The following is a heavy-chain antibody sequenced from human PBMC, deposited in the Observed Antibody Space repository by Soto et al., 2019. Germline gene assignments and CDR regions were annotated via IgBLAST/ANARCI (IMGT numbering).Heavy chain of an antibody. CDR1: GLTFSSYA. J-gene: IGHJ3*02. CDR3: AKDRVLRFLEWLLNDAFDI. Sequence: EVQLLESGGGLVQPGGSLSLSCAASGLTFSSYAMSWVRQAPGKGLEWVSAISGSGGSTYYADSVKGRFTISRDNSKNTMYRQMNSLRAEDTAVYYLAKDRVLRFLEWLLNDAFDISGQGTMVTVSS. CDR2: ISGSGGST. D-gene: IGHD3-3*01. V-gene: IGHV3-23*01.